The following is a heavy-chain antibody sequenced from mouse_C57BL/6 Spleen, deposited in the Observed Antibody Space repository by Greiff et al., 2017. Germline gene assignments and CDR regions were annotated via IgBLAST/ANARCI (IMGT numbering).Heavy chain of an antibody. CDR3: ARKLPWFAY. Sequence: QVHVKQPGAELVKPGASVKMSCKASGYTFTSYWITWVKQRPGQGLEWIGDIYPGSGSTNYNEKFKSKATLTVDTSSSTAYMQLSSLTSEDSAVYYCARKLPWFAYWGQGTLVTVSA. CDR1: GYTFTSYW. CDR2: IYPGSGST. V-gene: IGHV1-55*01. J-gene: IGHJ3*01. D-gene: IGHD4-1*01.